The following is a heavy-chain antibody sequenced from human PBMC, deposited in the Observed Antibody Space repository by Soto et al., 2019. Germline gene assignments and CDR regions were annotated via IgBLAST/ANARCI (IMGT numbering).Heavy chain of an antibody. CDR1: GFTFSSYW. CDR3: AREVVPAAREYYYYYMDV. J-gene: IGHJ6*03. Sequence: GGSLRLSCAASGFTFSSYWMSWVRQAPGKGLEWVANIKQDGSEKYYVDSVKGRFTISRDNAKNSLYLQMNSLRAEDTAVYYCAREVVPAAREYYYYYMDVWGKGTTVTVSS. D-gene: IGHD2-2*01. V-gene: IGHV3-7*01. CDR2: IKQDGSEK.